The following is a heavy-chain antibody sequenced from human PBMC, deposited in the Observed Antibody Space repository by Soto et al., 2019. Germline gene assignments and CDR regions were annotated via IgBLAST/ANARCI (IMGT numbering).Heavy chain of an antibody. CDR3: ARKGRYCTSASCYAWWFDP. Sequence: QVPLQQWGAGLLKPSETLSLTCAVYAGSFSGYYWSWIRQPPGKGLEWIGEINHRGSTNYNPSLQSRVTISVDTSKNQFSLELSSVTPADTAVYYCARKGRYCTSASCYAWWFDPWGQGTLVAVSS. D-gene: IGHD2-2*01. CDR1: AGSFSGYY. CDR2: INHRGST. V-gene: IGHV4-34*02. J-gene: IGHJ5*02.